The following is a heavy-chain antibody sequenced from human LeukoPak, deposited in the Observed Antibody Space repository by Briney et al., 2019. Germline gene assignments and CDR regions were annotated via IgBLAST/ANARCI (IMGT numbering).Heavy chain of an antibody. V-gene: IGHV1-2*02. CDR2: INPNSGGT. Sequence: ASVKVSCKASGYTFTGYYMHWVRQAPGQGLEWMRWINPNSGGTNYAQKFQGRVTMTRDTSISTAYMELSRLRSDDTAVYYCARDDGSGYYGFDYWGQGTLVTVSS. D-gene: IGHD3-22*01. J-gene: IGHJ4*02. CDR3: ARDDGSGYYGFDY. CDR1: GYTFTGYY.